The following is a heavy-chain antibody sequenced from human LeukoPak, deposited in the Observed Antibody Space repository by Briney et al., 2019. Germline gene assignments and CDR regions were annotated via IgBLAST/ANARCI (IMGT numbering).Heavy chain of an antibody. CDR3: ARAYTYGPFDY. Sequence: EASVKVSCKASGYIFTGYYMHWVRQAPGQGLEWMGWINPSSGSTNYAQKFQGSVALTRDTSITTFFMDLSRLRSDDTAVYYCARAYTYGPFDYWGQGTLVTVSS. D-gene: IGHD5-18*01. V-gene: IGHV1-2*04. CDR1: GYIFTGYY. CDR2: INPSSGST. J-gene: IGHJ4*02.